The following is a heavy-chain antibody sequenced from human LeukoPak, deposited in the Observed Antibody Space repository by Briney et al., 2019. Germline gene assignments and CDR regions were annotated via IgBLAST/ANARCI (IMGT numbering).Heavy chain of an antibody. J-gene: IGHJ4*02. CDR1: GGTFSSYA. D-gene: IGHD1-26*01. CDR2: IIPIFGTA. CDR3: ARDLAPSGSYPDY. V-gene: IGHV1-69*05. Sequence: SVKVSCEASGGTFSSYAISWVRQAPGQGLEWMGRIIPIFGTANYAQKFQGRVTITTDESTSTAYMELSSLRSEDTAVYYCARDLAPSGSYPDYWGQGTLVTVSS.